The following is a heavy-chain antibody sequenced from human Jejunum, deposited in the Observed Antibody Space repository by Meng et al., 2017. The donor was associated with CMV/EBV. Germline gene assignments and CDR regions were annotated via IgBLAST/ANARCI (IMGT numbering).Heavy chain of an antibody. CDR2: IRFDGTEE. V-gene: IGHV3-30*02. Sequence: HWVRQAPGKGLEWEACIRFDGTEEEYAEYVKGRFTSARDDEKNSLYLQMSSLRAEDTADYYCARDRYCHNGVCYATPPPYDYGMGVWGQGTTVTVSS. J-gene: IGHJ6*02. D-gene: IGHD2-8*01. CDR3: ARDRYCHNGVCYATPPPYDYGMGV.